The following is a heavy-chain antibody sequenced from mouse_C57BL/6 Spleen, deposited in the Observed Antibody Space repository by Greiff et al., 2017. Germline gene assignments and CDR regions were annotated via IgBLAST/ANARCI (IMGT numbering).Heavy chain of an antibody. J-gene: IGHJ4*01. Sequence: VKLMESGPELVKPGASVKISCKASGYAFSSSWMNWVKQRPGKGLEWIGRIYPGDGDTNYNGKFKGKATLTADKSSSTAYMQLSSLTSEDSAVYFWARNYYGSSSYSMDYWGQGTSVTVSS. CDR3: ARNYYGSSSYSMDY. D-gene: IGHD1-1*01. CDR2: IYPGDGDT. V-gene: IGHV1-82*01. CDR1: GYAFSSSW.